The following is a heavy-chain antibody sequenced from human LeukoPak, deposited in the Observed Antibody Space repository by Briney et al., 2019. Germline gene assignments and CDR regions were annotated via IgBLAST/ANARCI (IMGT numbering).Heavy chain of an antibody. V-gene: IGHV3-48*03. Sequence: GGSLRLSCAASGFTFSSYEMNWVRQAPGKGLEWVSYISSGGSTVHCADSVKGRFTISRDNAKNSLYLQMNSLRAEDTAVYYCARVIIVGATGIWGQGTMVTVSS. CDR2: ISSGGSTV. J-gene: IGHJ3*02. CDR1: GFTFSSYE. CDR3: ARVIIVGATGI. D-gene: IGHD1-26*01.